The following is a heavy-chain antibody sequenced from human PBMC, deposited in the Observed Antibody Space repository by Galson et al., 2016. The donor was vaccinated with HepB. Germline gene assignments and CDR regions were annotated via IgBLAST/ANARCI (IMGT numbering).Heavy chain of an antibody. D-gene: IGHD1-14*01. V-gene: IGHV3-74*01. J-gene: IGHJ4*02. CDR2: VNTDESYT. CDR3: AKRRNPSGGGDDY. CDR1: GFPFSTYW. Sequence: SLRLSCAASGFPFSTYWMHWVRQGAGKGLEWVARVNTDESYTSYANSVRDRFTISRDNAKNTVYLQMNSLRAEDAAVYYCAKRRNPSGGGDDYWGRGTLVTVSS.